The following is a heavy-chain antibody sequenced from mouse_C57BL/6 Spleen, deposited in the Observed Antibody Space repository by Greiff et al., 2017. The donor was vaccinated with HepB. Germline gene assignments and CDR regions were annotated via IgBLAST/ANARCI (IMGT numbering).Heavy chain of an antibody. CDR3: ARGRATVVAPYY. CDR2: INPNNGGT. J-gene: IGHJ4*01. V-gene: IGHV1-26*01. D-gene: IGHD1-1*01. Sequence: VQLQQSGPELVKPGASVKISCKASGYTFTDYYMNWVKQSHGKSLEWIGDINPNNGGTSYNQKFKGKATLTVDKSSSTAYMELRSLTSEDSAVYYCARGRATVVAPYYWGQGTSVTVSS. CDR1: GYTFTDYY.